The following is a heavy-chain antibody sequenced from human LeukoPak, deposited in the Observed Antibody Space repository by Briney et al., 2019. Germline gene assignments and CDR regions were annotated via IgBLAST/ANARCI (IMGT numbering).Heavy chain of an antibody. D-gene: IGHD2-15*01. CDR1: GFTFSNYN. J-gene: IGHJ4*02. Sequence: GGSLRLSCAASGFTFSNYNMNWVRQALGEGLGWVSSIIGNSNYIYSAESVKDPFTISRDNAKNPLYLQMNRLRAEDTAVYYCARGVVESTRALDYWGQGTLVTVSS. V-gene: IGHV3-21*01. CDR3: ARGVVESTRALDY. CDR2: IIGNSNYI.